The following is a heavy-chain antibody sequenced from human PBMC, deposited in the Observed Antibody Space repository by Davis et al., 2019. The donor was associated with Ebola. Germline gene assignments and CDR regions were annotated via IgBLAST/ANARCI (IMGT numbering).Heavy chain of an antibody. CDR1: GDTVPSGG. V-gene: IGHV6-1*01. J-gene: IGHJ6*02. Sequence: PSETLSLTCAISGDTVPSGGSNWSRQSPSRGLEWLGTSYYCSMSYHAYALSLKSRITINPDTSKTQFFLQLNSVTPEDPAVYYCVRGWGRSGLDVWGQGTTVTVSS. CDR2: SYYCSMSYH. D-gene: IGHD3-16*01. CDR3: VRGWGRSGLDV.